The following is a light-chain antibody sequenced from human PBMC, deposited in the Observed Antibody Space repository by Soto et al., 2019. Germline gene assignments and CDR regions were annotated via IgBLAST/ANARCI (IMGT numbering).Light chain of an antibody. V-gene: IGKV3-20*01. CDR3: QQYGSSPET. Sequence: EFVLTQSPCTLSVSPGERATLSCRASQTVRNNYLAWYQQKPGQAPRLLIYDASSRATGIPDRFSGGGSGTDFTLTISRLEPEDLAVYYCQQYGSSPETFGQGTKVDIK. CDR1: QTVRNNY. J-gene: IGKJ1*01. CDR2: DAS.